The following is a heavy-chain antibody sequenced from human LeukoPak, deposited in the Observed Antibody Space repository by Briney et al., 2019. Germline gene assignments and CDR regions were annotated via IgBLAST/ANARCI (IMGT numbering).Heavy chain of an antibody. Sequence: GGSLRLSCAASGFTFSNAWMSWVRQAPGKGLEWVANINYDGGQTYYVDSVRGRFTISRDNAKNSLYLQMNSLRVEDTAVYYCARSSGIGTTDYWGQGTLVIVSS. V-gene: IGHV3-7*03. J-gene: IGHJ4*02. CDR1: GFTFSNAW. D-gene: IGHD1-1*01. CDR2: INYDGGQT. CDR3: ARSSGIGTTDY.